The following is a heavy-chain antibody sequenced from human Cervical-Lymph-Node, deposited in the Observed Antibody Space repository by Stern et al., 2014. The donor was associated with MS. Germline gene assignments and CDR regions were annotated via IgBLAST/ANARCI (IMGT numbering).Heavy chain of an antibody. D-gene: IGHD2-2*01. V-gene: IGHV4-61*01. J-gene: IGHJ4*02. Sequence: QVQLQESGPGLVKPSETLSLTCTVSGDSISRRSYYWSWIRQPPGKGLEWIGFIDYGVSPKYHPSLNRRVPILQDSSKNQISLKLSSVTAADSAVYYCARDGYSSTEYYLEYWGQGILVTVSS. CDR2: IDYGVSP. CDR3: ARDGYSSTEYYLEY. CDR1: GDSISRRSYY.